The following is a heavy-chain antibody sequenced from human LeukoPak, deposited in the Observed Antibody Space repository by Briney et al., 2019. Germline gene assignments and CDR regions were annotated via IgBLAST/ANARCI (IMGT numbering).Heavy chain of an antibody. CDR1: EYTFSVYH. D-gene: IGHD6-13*01. CDR2: INPDSGDT. Sequence: ASVKVSCKASEYTFSVYHIHWVRQAPGQGLEWMAWINPDSGDTNYAQKFQGRVTMTRDTSISTAYMEVGSLRSDDTAVYYCALIPGGSWVFDYWGQGTLVTVSS. CDR3: ALIPGGSWVFDY. V-gene: IGHV1-2*02. J-gene: IGHJ4*02.